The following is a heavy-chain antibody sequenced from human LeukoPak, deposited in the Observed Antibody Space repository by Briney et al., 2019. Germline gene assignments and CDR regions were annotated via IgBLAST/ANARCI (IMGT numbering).Heavy chain of an antibody. V-gene: IGHV3-11*04. CDR2: ISSSGSTI. CDR3: AELGITMIGGV. CDR1: ELTLSDNY. Sequence: GGSLRLSCAASELTLSDNYMSWIRQAPGKGLEWVSYISSSGSTIYYADSVKGRFTISRDNAKNSLYLQMNSLRAEDTAVYYCAELGITMIGGVWGKGTTVTISS. J-gene: IGHJ6*04. D-gene: IGHD3-10*02.